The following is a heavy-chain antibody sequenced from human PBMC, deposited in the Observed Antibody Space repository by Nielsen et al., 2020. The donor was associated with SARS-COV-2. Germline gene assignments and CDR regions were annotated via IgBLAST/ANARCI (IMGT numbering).Heavy chain of an antibody. J-gene: IGHJ6*02. CDR3: ARAVAGWGYYYHGMDV. CDR2: IYYSGST. CDR1: GGSISSGGYY. D-gene: IGHD6-19*01. Sequence: SETLSLTCTVSGGSISSGGYYWSWIRQHPGKGLEWIGYIYYSGSTYYNPSLKSRVTISVDTSKNQFSLKLSSVTAADTAVYYCARAVAGWGYYYHGMDVWGQGTTVTVSS. V-gene: IGHV4-31*03.